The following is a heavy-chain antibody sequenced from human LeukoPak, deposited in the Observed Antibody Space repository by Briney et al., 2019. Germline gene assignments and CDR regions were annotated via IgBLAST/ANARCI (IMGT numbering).Heavy chain of an antibody. CDR3: ATYSYGLRSFDY. Sequence: PGGSLRLSCAASGFTFSSLPMNWVRQAPREGLEWVANIDERSTVNYADSVKGRFTISRDNAKNSLYLQMNGLRDEDTAVYYCATYSYGLRSFDYWGRGTLVTVSS. CDR2: IDERSTV. CDR1: GFTFSSLP. J-gene: IGHJ4*02. D-gene: IGHD5-18*01. V-gene: IGHV3-48*02.